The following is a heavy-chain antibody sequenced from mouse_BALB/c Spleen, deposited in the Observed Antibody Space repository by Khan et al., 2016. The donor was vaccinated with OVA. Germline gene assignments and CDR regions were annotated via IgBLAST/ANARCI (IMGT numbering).Heavy chain of an antibody. J-gene: IGHJ3*01. Sequence: VQLQQSGPELMKPGASVNISCKASGYSFTSYYIHWVKQSHEKSLEWIGYIDPFNGGTDYNRKFKGKATLTVDKSSSTAYMHLSSLTSEDSAVDYCVRGAFDYWGQGTLVTVSA. CDR2: IDPFNGGT. V-gene: IGHV1S135*01. CDR3: VRGAFDY. CDR1: GYSFTSYY.